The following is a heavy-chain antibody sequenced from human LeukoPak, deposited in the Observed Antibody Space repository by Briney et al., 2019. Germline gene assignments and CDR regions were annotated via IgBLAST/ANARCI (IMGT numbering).Heavy chain of an antibody. CDR1: GYSFTSYW. CDR3: ARQADYYDSSGPFYYYYGMDV. V-gene: IGHV5-51*01. J-gene: IGHJ6*02. Sequence: GESLKISCKGSGYSFTSYWIGWVRQMPGKGLERMGIIYPGDSDTRYSPSFQGQVTISADKSISTAYLQWSSLKASDTAMYYCARQADYYDSSGPFYYYYGMDVWGQGTTVTVSS. D-gene: IGHD3-22*01. CDR2: IYPGDSDT.